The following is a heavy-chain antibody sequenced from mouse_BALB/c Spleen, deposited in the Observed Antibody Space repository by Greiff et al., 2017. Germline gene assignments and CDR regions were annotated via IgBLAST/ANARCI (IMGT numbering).Heavy chain of an antibody. D-gene: IGHD1-2*01. Sequence: QVHVKQSGAELAKPGASVKMSCKASGYTFTSYWMHWVKQRPGQGLEWIGYINPSTGYTEYNQKFKDKATLTADKSSSTAYMQLSSLTSEDSAVYYCALITTATPRFAYWGQGTLVTVSA. V-gene: IGHV1-7*01. CDR1: GYTFTSYW. J-gene: IGHJ3*01. CDR2: INPSTGYT. CDR3: ALITTATPRFAY.